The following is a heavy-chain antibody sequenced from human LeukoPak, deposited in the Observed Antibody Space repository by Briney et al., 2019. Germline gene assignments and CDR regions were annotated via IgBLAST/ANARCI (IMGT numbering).Heavy chain of an antibody. D-gene: IGHD3-9*01. CDR3: ARGISTVYYDILTGYYTDPYYFDY. J-gene: IGHJ4*02. V-gene: IGHV4-39*07. CDR2: IYYRGST. CDR1: GGSISSSSYY. Sequence: SETLSLTCTVCGGSISSSSYYWGWIRQPPGKGLDWIGSIYYRGSTYYNPSLKSRVTISVDTSKNQFSLKLSSVTAADTAVYYCARGISTVYYDILTGYYTDPYYFDYWGQGTLVTVSS.